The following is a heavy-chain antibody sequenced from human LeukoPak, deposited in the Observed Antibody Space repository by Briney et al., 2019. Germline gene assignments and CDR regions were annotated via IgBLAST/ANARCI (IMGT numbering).Heavy chain of an antibody. CDR3: AKSLLGFYYYYGLDV. D-gene: IGHD7-27*01. J-gene: IGHJ6*02. V-gene: IGHV4-59*01. CDR1: GGSISSYY. Sequence: PSETLSLTCTVSGGSISSYYWSWIRQPPGKGLEWVGYIHYSGDTNYNPSLKSRVTISVDTSKKQFSLKVSSVTAADTAAYYCAKSLLGFYYYYGLDVWGQGTTVTVSS. CDR2: IHYSGDT.